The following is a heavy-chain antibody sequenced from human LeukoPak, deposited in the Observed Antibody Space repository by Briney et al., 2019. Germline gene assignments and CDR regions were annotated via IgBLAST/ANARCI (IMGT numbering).Heavy chain of an antibody. CDR3: AREAGDYYDSSGYSNY. Sequence: PSETLSLTCAVYGGSFSGYYWSWIRQPPGKGLEWIGEINHSGSTNYNPSIKSRVTISVDTSKNQFSLKLSSVTAADTAVYYCAREAGDYYDSSGYSNYWGQGTLVTVSS. CDR2: INHSGST. J-gene: IGHJ4*02. D-gene: IGHD3-22*01. V-gene: IGHV4-34*01. CDR1: GGSFSGYY.